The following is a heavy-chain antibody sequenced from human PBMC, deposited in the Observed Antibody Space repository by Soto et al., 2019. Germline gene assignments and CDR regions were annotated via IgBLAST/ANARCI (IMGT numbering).Heavy chain of an antibody. CDR1: GSTFSNYW. J-gene: IGHJ6*03. V-gene: IGHV3-74*01. Sequence: EVQLVESGGGLVQPGGSLRLSCAASGSTFSNYWMHWVRQAPGKGLVWVSRINSDGSRTNYADSVKGRFTISRANAKNTLYLQMNGLRVEDTAVYYCAPLGSDWNSQYLGVWGKGTMVNVSS. CDR2: INSDGSRT. D-gene: IGHD1-7*01. CDR3: APLGSDWNSQYLGV.